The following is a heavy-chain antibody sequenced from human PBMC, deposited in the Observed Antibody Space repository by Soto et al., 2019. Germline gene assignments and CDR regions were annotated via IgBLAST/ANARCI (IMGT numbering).Heavy chain of an antibody. V-gene: IGHV3-9*01. CDR2: ISWDSTTI. J-gene: IGHJ4*02. CDR3: ANWERGYGQSLYFDY. D-gene: IGHD1-26*01. CDR1: GFIFDNYA. Sequence: EMQLVESGGGLIQPGRSLRLSCAASGFIFDNYAMHSVRQAPGKGLVWVSGISWDSTTIDSTDSVKGRFSISRDNAKGSLYLEMISLRGVEPAFYFCANWERGYGQSLYFDYWGQGTQVTVSS.